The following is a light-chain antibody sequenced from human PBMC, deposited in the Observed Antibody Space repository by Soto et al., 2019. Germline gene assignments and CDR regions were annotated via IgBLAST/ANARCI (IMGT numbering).Light chain of an antibody. J-gene: IGKJ2*01. CDR2: GAS. CDR3: QQYGSSPPMYT. Sequence: EIVLTQSPGTLSLSPGERATLSCRASQSVSSSYLAWYQQKTGQAPRLLIYGASGRATGIPDRFSGSGSGTDFTLTISRLEPEDFAVYYCQQYGSSPPMYTFGQGTKLEIK. CDR1: QSVSSSY. V-gene: IGKV3-20*01.